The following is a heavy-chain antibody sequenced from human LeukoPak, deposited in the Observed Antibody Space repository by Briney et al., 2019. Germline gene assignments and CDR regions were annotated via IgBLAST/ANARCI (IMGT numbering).Heavy chain of an antibody. D-gene: IGHD1-7*01. CDR3: ARNLNWNYDCFDP. CDR2: ICYSGST. J-gene: IGHJ5*02. V-gene: IGHV4-59*01. Sequence: PSETLSLTCTVSGGSISNYYWTWIRQPPGKGLEWIGYICYSGSTNYNSSLKSRVTISVDTSKNQFSLKLSSVTAADTAVYYCARNLNWNYDCFDPWGQGALVTVSS. CDR1: GGSISNYY.